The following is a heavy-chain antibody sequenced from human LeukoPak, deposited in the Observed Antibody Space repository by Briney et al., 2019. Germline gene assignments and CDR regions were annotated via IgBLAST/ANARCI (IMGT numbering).Heavy chain of an antibody. J-gene: IGHJ6*03. CDR1: GFIFRSYW. CDR3: ARASTGYYMDV. V-gene: IGHV3-7*01. Sequence: GGSLRLSCEGSGFIFRSYWMTRVRQAPGKGLEWVANINQDGSEKYYVDSVKGRFTISRDNAKKSLYLQMNSLRAVDTAVYYCARASTGYYMDVWGKGTTVTVS. D-gene: IGHD6-13*01. CDR2: INQDGSEK.